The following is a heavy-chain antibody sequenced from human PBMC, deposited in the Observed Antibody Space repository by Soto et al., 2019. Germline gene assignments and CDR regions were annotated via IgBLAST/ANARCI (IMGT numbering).Heavy chain of an antibody. J-gene: IGHJ3*02. CDR2: IKQDGSEK. Sequence: EVQLVESGGGLVQPGGSLRLSCAASGFTFSSYWMSWVRQAPGKGLEWVANIKQDGSEKYYVDSVKGRFTISRDNAKNSLYLQMNSLRAEDTAVYYCAGEIGYSSSWFVAFDIWGQGTMVTVSS. V-gene: IGHV3-7*05. CDR3: AGEIGYSSSWFVAFDI. D-gene: IGHD6-13*01. CDR1: GFTFSSYW.